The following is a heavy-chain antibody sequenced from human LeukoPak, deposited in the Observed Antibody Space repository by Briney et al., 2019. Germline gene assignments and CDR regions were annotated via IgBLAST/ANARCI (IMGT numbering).Heavy chain of an antibody. J-gene: IGHJ4*02. V-gene: IGHV4-39*07. D-gene: IGHD1-26*01. Sequence: PSETLSLTCTVSGGSISSSSYYWAWIRQPPGKGLEWIGSINYSGNTYYNPSLKSRVTISVDTSKSQFSLKLRSVTAADTAVYFCARGGGSYYSDFDYWGQGTLVTVSS. CDR1: GGSISSSSYY. CDR2: INYSGNT. CDR3: ARGGGSYYSDFDY.